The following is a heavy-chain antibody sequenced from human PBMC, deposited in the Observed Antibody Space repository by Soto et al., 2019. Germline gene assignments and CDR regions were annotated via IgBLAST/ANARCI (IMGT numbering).Heavy chain of an antibody. CDR3: AKDLIYGYNSGRPFDS. J-gene: IGHJ4*02. Sequence: EVQLLESGGGLVQPGGSPRLSCAASGFTFSSFAMSWVRQAPGKGLEWVSAIGSRGDSTYYADSVKGRFTISRDNSKNTLYLQMNSLRAEDTAVYYCAKDLIYGYNSGRPFDSWGQGTLGTVSS. CDR1: GFTFSSFA. CDR2: IGSRGDST. D-gene: IGHD6-19*01. V-gene: IGHV3-23*01.